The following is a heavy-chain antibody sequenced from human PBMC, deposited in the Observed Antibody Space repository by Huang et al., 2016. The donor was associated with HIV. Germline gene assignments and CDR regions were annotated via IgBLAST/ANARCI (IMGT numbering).Heavy chain of an antibody. V-gene: IGHV3-7*01. D-gene: IGHD6-19*01. J-gene: IGHJ4*02. Sequence: EVQLVESGGGLVQPGGSLRLSCLASGFTFSSYWMSCVRPAPGKGLELVVNIKQDGSEKDYVESMKGRFTIATDNAKNSLYLQMNSLRAEDTAVYYCARGGTYSGWWQDYWGQGTLVTVSS. CDR2: IKQDGSEK. CDR1: GFTFSSYW. CDR3: ARGGTYSGWWQDY.